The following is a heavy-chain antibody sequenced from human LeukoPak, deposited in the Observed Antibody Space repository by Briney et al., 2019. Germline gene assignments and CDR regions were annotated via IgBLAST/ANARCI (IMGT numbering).Heavy chain of an antibody. D-gene: IGHD3-3*01. J-gene: IGHJ4*02. CDR2: IYHSGST. V-gene: IGHV4-38-2*01. Sequence: PSETLSLTCAVSGYSISSGYYWGWIRQPPGKGLEWIGSIYHSGSTYYNPSLKSRVTISADTSKNQFSLRLSSVTAADTAVYYCARHPKGSYDFWGQGILVTVSS. CDR1: GYSISSGYY. CDR3: ARHPKGSYDF.